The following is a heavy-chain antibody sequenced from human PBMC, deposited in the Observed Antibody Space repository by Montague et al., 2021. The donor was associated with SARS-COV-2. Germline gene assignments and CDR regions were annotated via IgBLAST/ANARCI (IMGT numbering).Heavy chain of an antibody. CDR3: VRHPHYDGLNGPPDF. Sequence: SETLSLTCVVSGDSISTDNWWTWVRLPPGKGLEWVGEIYHTGSTKYKPSLKSRVSMSVDKSWNKFSLRLTSVTAADTAFYYCVRHPHYDGLNGPPDFWDQGTLVTVSS. V-gene: IGHV4-4*02. CDR2: IYHTGST. J-gene: IGHJ4*02. D-gene: IGHD3-9*01. CDR1: GDSISTDNW.